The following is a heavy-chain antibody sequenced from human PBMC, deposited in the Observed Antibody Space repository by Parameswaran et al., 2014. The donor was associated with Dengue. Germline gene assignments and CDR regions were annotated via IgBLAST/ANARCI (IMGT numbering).Heavy chain of an antibody. D-gene: IGHD1-26*01. J-gene: IGHJ6*02. CDR2: ISAYNGNT. V-gene: IGHV1-18*01. CDR3: AREERDYYGMDV. Sequence: WVRQAPGQGLEWMGWISAYNGNTNYAQKLQGRVTMTTDTSTSTAYMELRSLRSDDTAVYYCAREERDYYGMDVWGQGTTVTVSS.